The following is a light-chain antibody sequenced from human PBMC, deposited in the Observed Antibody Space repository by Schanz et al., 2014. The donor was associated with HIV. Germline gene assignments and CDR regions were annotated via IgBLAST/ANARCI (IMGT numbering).Light chain of an antibody. V-gene: IGLV1-51*01. J-gene: IGLJ2*01. Sequence: QSVLTQPPSVSAAPGQRVTISCSGSASNIGHNYVSWFQQFPGTAPKLLIYVTHQRPSEIPDRFSGSKTGTSATLAITGLQTGDEADYYCGTWDSTLSEVVFGGGTKLT. CDR2: VTH. CDR1: ASNIGHNY. CDR3: GTWDSTLSEVV.